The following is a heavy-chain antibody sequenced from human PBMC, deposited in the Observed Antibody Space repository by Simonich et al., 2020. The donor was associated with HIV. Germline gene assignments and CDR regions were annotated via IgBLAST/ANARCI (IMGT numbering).Heavy chain of an antibody. CDR1: GGSFSDYY. D-gene: IGHD4-17*01. J-gene: IGHJ2*01. Sequence: QVQLQQWGAGLLKPSETLSLSCAVYGGSFSDYYWGWIRQSPGKGLEWIGEINHSGTTNYNPSLKSRVTISVDTSKNQFSLKLSSVTVADTAVYYCARDVTVLTPSWYFDLWGRGTLVTVSS. V-gene: IGHV4-34*01. CDR3: ARDVTVLTPSWYFDL. CDR2: INHSGTT.